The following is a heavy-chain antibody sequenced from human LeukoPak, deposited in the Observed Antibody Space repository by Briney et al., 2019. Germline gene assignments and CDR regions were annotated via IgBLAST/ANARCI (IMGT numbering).Heavy chain of an antibody. Sequence: GGSLRLSCAGSGFTFSNAWMNWVRQAPGKGLEWVGLIRNEPDGGTADYATPVKGRFTISRDDSKNTLYLQMNSLKTEDTAVYYCTTYNDKDAFNVWGQGTMVTVSS. V-gene: IGHV3-15*01. CDR2: IRNEPDGGTA. J-gene: IGHJ3*01. D-gene: IGHD1-1*01. CDR1: GFTFSNAW. CDR3: TTYNDKDAFNV.